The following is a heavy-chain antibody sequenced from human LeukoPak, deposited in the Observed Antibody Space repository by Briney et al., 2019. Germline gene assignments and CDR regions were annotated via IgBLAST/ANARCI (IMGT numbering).Heavy chain of an antibody. D-gene: IGHD1-26*01. J-gene: IGHJ4*02. Sequence: ASVKVSCKAAGYTFTGYFMHWVRQAPGQGLEWVGWINPNSGGTNYAQKFQGRVTMTRDTSISTAYMELSRLRSDDTAVYYCARDEVGIFDYWGQGTLVTVSS. CDR1: GYTFTGYF. V-gene: IGHV1-2*02. CDR2: INPNSGGT. CDR3: ARDEVGIFDY.